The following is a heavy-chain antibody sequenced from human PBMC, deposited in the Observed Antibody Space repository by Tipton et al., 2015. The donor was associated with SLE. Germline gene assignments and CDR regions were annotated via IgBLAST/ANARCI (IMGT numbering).Heavy chain of an antibody. Sequence: SLRLSCVASGFDFNNHAIHWVRQAPGKGLEYVSAISPHGGGTYYVDSVKGRFILSRDDSKNTVYLQMSGLRNDDMAVYYCARRAIGVSGYPDYWGQGTLVTVSS. CDR1: GFDFNNHA. V-gene: IGHV3-64*02. D-gene: IGHD5-12*01. CDR2: ISPHGGGT. J-gene: IGHJ4*02. CDR3: ARRAIGVSGYPDY.